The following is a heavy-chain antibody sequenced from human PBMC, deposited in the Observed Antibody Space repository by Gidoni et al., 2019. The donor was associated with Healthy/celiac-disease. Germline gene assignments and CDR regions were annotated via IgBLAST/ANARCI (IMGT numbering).Heavy chain of an antibody. Sequence: QVQLVQSGAEVKQPGAAVKVSCKASAYTFTSSGISWLRQASAQGLEWIGWSSAYNGNTNYAQELQGRVTMTTDTSTSTAYMELRSLRSDDTAVYDCARACSSTSCRRAFDYWGQGTLVTVSS. CDR2: SSAYNGNT. V-gene: IGHV1-18*04. D-gene: IGHD2-2*01. CDR3: ARACSSTSCRRAFDY. CDR1: AYTFTSSG. J-gene: IGHJ4*02.